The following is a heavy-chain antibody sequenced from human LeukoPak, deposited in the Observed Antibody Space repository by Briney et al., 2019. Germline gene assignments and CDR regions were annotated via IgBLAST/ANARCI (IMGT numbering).Heavy chain of an antibody. CDR1: GYTFTGDY. CDR2: MNPNSGGT. Sequence: ASVKVSCKASGYTFTGDYLHWVRQAPGQGLEWMGWMNPNSGGTNYAQKSQGRVTMTRDTSISTAYMELTRLRSDDTAVYYCARDYASGSYYDYWGQGSLVTVSS. CDR3: ARDYASGSYYDY. D-gene: IGHD3-10*01. V-gene: IGHV1-2*02. J-gene: IGHJ4*02.